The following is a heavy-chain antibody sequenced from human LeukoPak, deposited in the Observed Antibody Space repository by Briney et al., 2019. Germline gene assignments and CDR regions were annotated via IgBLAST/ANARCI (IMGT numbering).Heavy chain of an antibody. CDR3: ARGKVTRDRYFDL. CDR2: INHSGNT. V-gene: IGHV4-34*01. J-gene: IGHJ2*01. D-gene: IGHD4-17*01. CDR1: GGSFSDFH. Sequence: AETLTLSCTVYGGSFSDFHLSWIRLPPGKGLEWIGEINHSGNTNYNPSLKSRVTISIDTSKNQFSLKLSSVTAADTAVYYCARGKVTRDRYFDLWGPGTLVTVSS.